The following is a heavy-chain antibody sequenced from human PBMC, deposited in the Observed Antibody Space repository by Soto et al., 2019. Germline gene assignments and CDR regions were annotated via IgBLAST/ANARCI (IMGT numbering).Heavy chain of an antibody. CDR2: ISSSSSYI. V-gene: IGHV3-21*01. CDR1: GFTLSSYS. D-gene: IGHD6-19*01. J-gene: IGHJ6*02. CDR3: ARVGGWYPISYYYGMDV. Sequence: GGSLRLSCAASGFTLSSYSMNWVRQAPGKGLEWVSSISSSSSYIYYADSVKGRFTISRDNAKNSLYLQMNSLRAEDTAVYYCARVGGWYPISYYYGMDVWGQGTTVTVSS.